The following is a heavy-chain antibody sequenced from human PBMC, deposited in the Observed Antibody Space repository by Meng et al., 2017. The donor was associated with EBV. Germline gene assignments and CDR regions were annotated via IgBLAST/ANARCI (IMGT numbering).Heavy chain of an antibody. J-gene: IGHJ4*02. V-gene: IGHV1-69*01. CDR3: ASESGRGYTPDY. Sequence: QVAWVHLAADGETPGPSVKVSCKTSWCPFRYYATSWVRQAPGQGLEWLGGFLPRLGAPNYAQKFNGRVKLTADESTGTHYMDLSSLRSEDTAIYYCASESGRGYTPDYWGQGTLVTVSS. D-gene: IGHD3-10*01. CDR1: WCPFRYYA. CDR2: FLPRLGAP.